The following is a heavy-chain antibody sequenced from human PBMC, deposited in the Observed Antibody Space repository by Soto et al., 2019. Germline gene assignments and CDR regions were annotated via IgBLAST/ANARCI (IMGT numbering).Heavy chain of an antibody. V-gene: IGHV3-7*01. J-gene: IGHJ5*02. D-gene: IGHD4-17*01. Sequence: EVQLVESGGGLVQPGGSLRLSCTASGFTFSTYWMSWVRQAPGQGLEWVANIKQDGSEKYYVDSVKGRFTISRDNTKNSLSLQMNSLRAEDTAVYFCARGGTVPYDNWFDPWGQGTLVTVSS. CDR3: ARGGTVPYDNWFDP. CDR2: IKQDGSEK. CDR1: GFTFSTYW.